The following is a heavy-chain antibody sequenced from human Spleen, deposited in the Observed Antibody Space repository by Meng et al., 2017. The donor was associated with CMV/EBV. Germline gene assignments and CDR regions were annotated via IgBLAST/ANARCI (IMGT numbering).Heavy chain of an antibody. CDR3: ARIGRYCSSTSCWGSWLDP. CDR1: NSGGFY. D-gene: IGHD2-2*01. V-gene: IGHV4-31*02. CDR2: IYYSGST. Sequence: NSGGFYWSWIRQHPGKGLEWIGYIYYSGSTYYNPSLKSRVTISVDTSKNQFSLKLSSVTAADTAVYYCARIGRYCSSTSCWGSWLDPWGQGTLVTAPQ. J-gene: IGHJ5*02.